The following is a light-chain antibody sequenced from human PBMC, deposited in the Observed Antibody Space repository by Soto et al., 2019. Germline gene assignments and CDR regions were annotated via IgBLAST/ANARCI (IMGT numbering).Light chain of an antibody. CDR1: QTISSW. V-gene: IGKV1-5*03. Sequence: DIQLTQSPSTLSGSVGDRVTITCRASQTISSWLAWYQQKPGKAPRLLIYSASTLKSGVPSRFRGSGSGTEFPLTISSLQPDAFATYDCQHHNRYSVAFGGGTKV. CDR3: QHHNRYSVA. CDR2: SAS. J-gene: IGKJ4*02.